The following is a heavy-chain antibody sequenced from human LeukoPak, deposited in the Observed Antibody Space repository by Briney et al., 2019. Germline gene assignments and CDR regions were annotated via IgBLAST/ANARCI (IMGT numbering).Heavy chain of an antibody. J-gene: IGHJ4*02. V-gene: IGHV4-34*01. CDR1: GGSFSGYY. Sequence: SETLSLTCAVYGGSFSGYYWSWIRQPPGKGLEWIGEINHSGSTNYNPSLKSRVTISVDTSKNQFSLKLSSVTAADTAVYYCARARDYGDYGSLGYWGQGTLVTVSS. CDR3: ARARDYGDYGSLGY. CDR2: INHSGST. D-gene: IGHD4-17*01.